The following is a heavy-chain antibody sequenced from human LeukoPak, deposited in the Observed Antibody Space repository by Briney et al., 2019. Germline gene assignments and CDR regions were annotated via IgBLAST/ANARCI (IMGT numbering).Heavy chain of an antibody. CDR2: ISSSSSYI. J-gene: IGHJ4*02. CDR3: AKAGVDSSGYYALDY. Sequence: GGSLRLSCAASGFTFSSYSMNWVRQAPGKGLEWVSSISSSSSYIYYADSVKGRFTISRDNSKNTLYLQMNRLRAEDTAVYYCAKAGVDSSGYYALDYWGQGTLVTVSS. V-gene: IGHV3-21*01. CDR1: GFTFSSYS. D-gene: IGHD3-22*01.